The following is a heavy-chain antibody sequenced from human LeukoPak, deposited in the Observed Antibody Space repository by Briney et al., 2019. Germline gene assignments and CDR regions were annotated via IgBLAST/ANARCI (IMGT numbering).Heavy chain of an antibody. CDR1: GFTFSDYY. J-gene: IGHJ4*02. Sequence: GGSLRLSCAASGFTFSDYYMSWIRQAPGKGLEWVSYISSSSSYTNYADSVKGRFTISRDNAKNSLYLQMNSLRAEDTAVYYCARYEAVGYSSGWSLSCFDYWGQGTLVTVSS. D-gene: IGHD6-19*01. V-gene: IGHV3-11*03. CDR2: ISSSSSYT. CDR3: ARYEAVGYSSGWSLSCFDY.